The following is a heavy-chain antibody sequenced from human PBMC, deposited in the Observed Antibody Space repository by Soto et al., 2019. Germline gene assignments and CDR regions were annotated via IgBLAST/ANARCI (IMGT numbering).Heavy chain of an antibody. V-gene: IGHV4-31*03. D-gene: IGHD4-4*01. Sequence: QVQLQESGPGLVKPSQTLSLTCTVSGGSISSGGYYWSWIRQHPGKGLEWIGYIYYSGSTYYNPSLQSRVPISVDTSKNQFCLKLSSVTAADTAVYYCARGVGMTTVTIYLLDYYYYGMDVWGQGTTVTVSS. J-gene: IGHJ6*02. CDR2: IYYSGST. CDR1: GGSISSGGYY. CDR3: ARGVGMTTVTIYLLDYYYYGMDV.